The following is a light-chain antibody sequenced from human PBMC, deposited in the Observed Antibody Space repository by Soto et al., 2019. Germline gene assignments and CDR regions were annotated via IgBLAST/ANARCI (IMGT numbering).Light chain of an antibody. V-gene: IGKV3-15*01. CDR1: QSVSSN. J-gene: IGKJ1*01. CDR2: GAS. CDR3: QQYNIWPPWT. Sequence: EIVMTQSPATLSVSPGARVPLSRRASQSVSSNLAWYQHKPGQAPRLLIYGASTRATGIPARFSGSGSGTEFTLTISSLQSEDFAVYYCQQYNIWPPWTFGQGTKVDIK.